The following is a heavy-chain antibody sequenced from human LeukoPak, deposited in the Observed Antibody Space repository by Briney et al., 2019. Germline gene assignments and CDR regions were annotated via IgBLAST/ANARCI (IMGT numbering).Heavy chain of an antibody. D-gene: IGHD6-13*01. CDR1: GFTFDDFG. CDR3: AKSASSWPLYYFDY. V-gene: IGHV3-20*04. J-gene: IGHJ4*02. Sequence: GGSLRLSCAPSGFTFDDFGMSWVRQAPGKGLEWVSGLNWNGGSTGYADSVKGRFIISRDNAKNCLYLQMNSLRAEDTALYYCAKSASSWPLYYFDYWGQGTLVTVSS. CDR2: LNWNGGST.